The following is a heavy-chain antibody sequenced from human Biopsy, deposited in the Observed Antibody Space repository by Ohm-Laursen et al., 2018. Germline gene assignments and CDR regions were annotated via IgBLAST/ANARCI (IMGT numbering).Heavy chain of an antibody. D-gene: IGHD6-19*01. CDR1: GGTFSSYA. CDR2: INPSGSTT. J-gene: IGHJ4*02. V-gene: IGHV1-46*01. Sequence: ASVEVSCKASGGTFSSYAISWVRQAPGQGLEWMGMINPSGSTTSYPQIFQGRVTMTRDTSKSTVYMELSSLRSADTAVYFCARNTGWYGDLYYFDYWGQGALVTVSS. CDR3: ARNTGWYGDLYYFDY.